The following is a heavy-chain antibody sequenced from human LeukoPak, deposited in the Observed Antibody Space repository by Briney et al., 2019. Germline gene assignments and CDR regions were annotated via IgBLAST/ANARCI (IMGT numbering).Heavy chain of an antibody. CDR2: ISHDGSDK. CDR3: ARVYLERLTAGYFDH. J-gene: IGHJ4*02. D-gene: IGHD2-8*01. CDR1: GFTFSTYD. V-gene: IGHV3-30*03. Sequence: GGSLRLSCAASGFTFSTYDMHWVRQAPGKGLEWVAVISHDGSDKYYADPVKGRFTISRDNSKSTLYLQMNSLRDDDSAAYFCARVYLERLTAGYFDHWGQGTQVTVSP.